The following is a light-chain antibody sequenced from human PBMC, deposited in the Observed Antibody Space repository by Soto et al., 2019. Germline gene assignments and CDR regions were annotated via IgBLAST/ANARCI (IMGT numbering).Light chain of an antibody. CDR2: GAS. CDR1: QSISDT. CDR3: QQDNNRTWT. J-gene: IGKJ1*01. V-gene: IGKV3-15*01. Sequence: EIAMTQSPTTLSSSAVCRATLSCRASQSISDTLAWYQQKPGQAPRLLIHGASTRATGFPARFSGSGSGTDFTLTISSLQSEDFAVYYCQQDNNRTWTFGQGTKVEIK.